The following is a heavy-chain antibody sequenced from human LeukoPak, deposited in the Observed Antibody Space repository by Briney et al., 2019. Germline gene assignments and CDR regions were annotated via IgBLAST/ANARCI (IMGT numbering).Heavy chain of an antibody. CDR1: GGSFSGYY. Sequence: PSETLSLTCAVYGGSFSGYYWSWIRQPPGKGLEWIGEINHSGSTNYNPSLKSRVTISVDTSKNQFSLKLSSVTAADTAVYYCARQDVDTAMVSYYFDYWGQGTLVTVSS. D-gene: IGHD5-18*01. CDR3: ARQDVDTAMVSYYFDY. J-gene: IGHJ4*02. V-gene: IGHV4-34*01. CDR2: INHSGST.